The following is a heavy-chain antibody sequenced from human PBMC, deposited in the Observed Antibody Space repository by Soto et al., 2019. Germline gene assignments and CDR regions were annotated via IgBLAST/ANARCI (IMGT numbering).Heavy chain of an antibody. CDR1: GYTFTGYY. CDR2: INPNSGGT. D-gene: IGHD3-10*01. CDR3: ARGITMVRGVLLDAFDI. J-gene: IGHJ3*02. Sequence: QVQLVQSGAEVKKPGASVKVSCKASGYTFTGYYMHWVRQAPGQGLEWMGWINPNSGGTNYAQKFQGGFTXTXNTSISTAYMELSRLRSDDTAVYYCARGITMVRGVLLDAFDIWGQGTMVTVSS. V-gene: IGHV1-2*02.